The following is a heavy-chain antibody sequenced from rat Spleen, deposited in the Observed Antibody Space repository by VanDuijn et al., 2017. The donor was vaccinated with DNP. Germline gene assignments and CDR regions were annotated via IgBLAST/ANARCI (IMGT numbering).Heavy chain of an antibody. CDR2: ISYDGSRT. J-gene: IGHJ2*01. CDR1: GFTFSDYN. V-gene: IGHV5-7*01. CDR3: ARPDY. Sequence: EVQLVESGGGLVQPGRSLKLSCAASGFTFSDYNMAWVRQAPKKGLEWVATISYDGSRTYYRDSVKGRFTISRDNAKRTLYLQMDSLRSEDTATYYCARPDYWGQGVMVTVSS.